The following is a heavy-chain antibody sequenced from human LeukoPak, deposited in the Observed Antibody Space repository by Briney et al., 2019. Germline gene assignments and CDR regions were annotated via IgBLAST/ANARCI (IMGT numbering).Heavy chain of an antibody. J-gene: IGHJ6*02. D-gene: IGHD3-10*01. CDR3: VRTYLVRGVIRNYYYGMDV. Sequence: GGSLRLSCAASGFTFSSYSMNWVRQAPGKGLEWVANINEDGSEKYYVDSVKGRVTTSRDNAKNSLFLQMNSLRVEDTAVYYCVRTYLVRGVIRNYYYGMDVWGQGTTVIVSS. V-gene: IGHV3-7*01. CDR1: GFTFSSYS. CDR2: INEDGSEK.